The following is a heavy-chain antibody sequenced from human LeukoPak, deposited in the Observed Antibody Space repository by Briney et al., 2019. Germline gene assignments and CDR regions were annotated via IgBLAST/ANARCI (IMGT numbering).Heavy chain of an antibody. CDR1: GYTFTSYY. Sequence: GESLKISCKASGYTFTSYYMHWVRQAPGQGLEWMGIINPSGGSTTYAQKFQGRVTMTRDTSTSTVYMELSSLRSEDTAVYYCARAYYHDSSDYYFPLDYWGQGTLVTVSS. CDR2: INPSGGST. CDR3: ARAYYHDSSDYYFPLDY. D-gene: IGHD3-22*01. V-gene: IGHV1-46*01. J-gene: IGHJ4*02.